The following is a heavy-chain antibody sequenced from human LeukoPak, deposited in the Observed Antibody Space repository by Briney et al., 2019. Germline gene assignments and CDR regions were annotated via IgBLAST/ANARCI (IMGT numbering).Heavy chain of an antibody. CDR3: ARDDVSRLSSGYYDYYYYGMDV. CDR1: GYTFTSYG. CDR2: ISAYNGNT. V-gene: IGHV1-18*01. D-gene: IGHD3-22*01. Sequence: GASVKVSCKASGYTFTSYGISWVRQAPGQGLEWMGWISAYNGNTNYAQKLQGRVTMTTDTSTSTAYMELRSLRSDDTAVYYCARDDVSRLSSGYYDYYYYGMDVWGQGTTVTVSS. J-gene: IGHJ6*02.